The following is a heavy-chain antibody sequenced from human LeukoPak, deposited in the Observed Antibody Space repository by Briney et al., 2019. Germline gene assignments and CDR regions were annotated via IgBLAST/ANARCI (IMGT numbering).Heavy chain of an antibody. V-gene: IGHV3-48*04. CDR1: GFTFSRFA. CDR2: ISSSGSTI. CDR3: ARVSAGTTPY. J-gene: IGHJ4*02. Sequence: GGSLRLSCAASGFTFSRFAMSWVRQAPGKGLEWVSYISSSGSTIYYADSVKGRFTISRDNAKNSLYLQMNSLRAEDTAVYYCARVSAGTTPYWGQGTLVTVSS. D-gene: IGHD1-7*01.